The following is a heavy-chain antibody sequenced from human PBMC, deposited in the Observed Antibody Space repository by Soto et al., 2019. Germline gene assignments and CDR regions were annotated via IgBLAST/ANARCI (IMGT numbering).Heavy chain of an antibody. Sequence: GGSLRLSCAASGFTFNNYAMHWVRQAPGKGLEWVALISYDGSNKYYADSVKGRFTISRDNAKNSLYLQMNSLRAEDTAVYYCAREDDYLNWFDPWGQGTLVTVSS. CDR2: ISYDGSNK. CDR1: GFTFNNYA. CDR3: AREDDYLNWFDP. D-gene: IGHD4-17*01. V-gene: IGHV3-30-3*01. J-gene: IGHJ5*02.